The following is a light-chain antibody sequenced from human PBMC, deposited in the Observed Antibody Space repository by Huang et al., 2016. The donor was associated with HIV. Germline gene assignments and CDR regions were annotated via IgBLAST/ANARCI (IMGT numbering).Light chain of an antibody. CDR1: QSISSW. V-gene: IGKV1-5*03. Sequence: DIQMTQSPSTLSASVGDRVTITCRASQSISSWLAWYQQKPGKAPKLLISKAFSLESGVPSRFSGSGSGTEFTLTISRLQPDDFATYYCQQYNSYSSLTFGGGTKVEIK. CDR2: KAF. J-gene: IGKJ4*01. CDR3: QQYNSYSSLT.